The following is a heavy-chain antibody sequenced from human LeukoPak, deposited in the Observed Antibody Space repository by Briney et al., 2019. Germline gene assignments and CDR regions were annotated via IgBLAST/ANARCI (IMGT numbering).Heavy chain of an antibody. CDR3: ARGYYYNSGVFDY. Sequence: GGSLRLPCVASGFTFNNYNYWMSWVRQAPGKGLEWVAVIWYDGSNKYYADSVKGRFTISRDNSKNTLYLRMNSLRAEDTAVYYCARGYYYNSGVFDYWGQGTLVTVSS. J-gene: IGHJ4*02. CDR1: GFTFNNYN. CDR2: IWYDGSNK. V-gene: IGHV3-33*08. D-gene: IGHD3-10*01.